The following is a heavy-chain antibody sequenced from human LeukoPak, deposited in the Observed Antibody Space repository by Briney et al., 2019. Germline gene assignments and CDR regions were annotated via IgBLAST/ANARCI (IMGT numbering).Heavy chain of an antibody. J-gene: IGHJ4*02. Sequence: GGSLRLSCAACVFTVSRTYMSGLRQAPGKGLEWVSGIYSGGSTYYADSVKGRFTISIDNSNNTLYLPVNSLRAEHTAVYYCAREAQHLAGSFDYWGQGTLVTVSS. D-gene: IGHD6-13*01. CDR1: VFTVSRTY. V-gene: IGHV3-53*01. CDR3: AREAQHLAGSFDY. CDR2: IYSGGST.